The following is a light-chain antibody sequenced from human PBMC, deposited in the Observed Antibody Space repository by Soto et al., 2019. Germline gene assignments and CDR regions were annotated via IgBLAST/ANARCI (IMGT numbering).Light chain of an antibody. CDR2: GVT. J-gene: IGLJ1*01. V-gene: IGLV2-14*01. Sequence: QSVLTQPASVSGSPGQSITISCTGTSSDIGGYIYVSWYQQHPGKAPKLMIYGVTNRPSGVSNRFSGSKSGNTASLTISGLQAEDEADYYCSSHTSSATLYVFGTGTKVTVL. CDR3: SSHTSSATLYV. CDR1: SSDIGGYIY.